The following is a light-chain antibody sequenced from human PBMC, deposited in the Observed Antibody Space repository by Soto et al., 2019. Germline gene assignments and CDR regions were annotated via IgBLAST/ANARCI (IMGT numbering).Light chain of an antibody. CDR3: QQYSTYQST. J-gene: IGKJ2*01. Sequence: DIQMTQSPSTLSASVGDRVTITCRASQNISAWLASYQHKPGTATKLLIYKASNLKTGVPSRFSGSGSGKELILTISGLQSDDFATYYCQQYSTYQSTFGPGTQLEIK. CDR2: KAS. CDR1: QNISAW. V-gene: IGKV1-5*03.